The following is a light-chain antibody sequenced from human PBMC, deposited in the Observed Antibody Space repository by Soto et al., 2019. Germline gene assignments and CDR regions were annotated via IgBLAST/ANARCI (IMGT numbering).Light chain of an antibody. J-gene: IGLJ2*01. V-gene: IGLV2-11*01. Sequence: QSVLTQPRSVSGSPGQSVTISCTGTSSDVGGYNYVSWYQQHPGKAPKLLIYDVNKRPSGVPGRFSGSKSGKTSSLNISGLQAEDEADYYFCAYEGRYPVVFGGGTKLTVL. CDR3: CAYEGRYPVV. CDR1: SSDVGGYNY. CDR2: DVN.